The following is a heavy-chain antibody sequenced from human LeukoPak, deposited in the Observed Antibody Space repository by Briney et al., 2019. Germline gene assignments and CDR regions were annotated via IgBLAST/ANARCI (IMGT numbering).Heavy chain of an antibody. CDR2: IFPSGST. Sequence: ETLSLTCTVSGGSITGYYWSWIRQPPGKGLEWVGYIFPSGSTNYNPSLKSRVTISLDTSKSQFSLKLISVTASDTAVYYCARLTKFLTTYYPTPWGQGTLVTVSS. J-gene: IGHJ5*02. V-gene: IGHV4-59*08. D-gene: IGHD2/OR15-2a*01. CDR3: ARLTKFLTTYYPTP. CDR1: GGSITGYY.